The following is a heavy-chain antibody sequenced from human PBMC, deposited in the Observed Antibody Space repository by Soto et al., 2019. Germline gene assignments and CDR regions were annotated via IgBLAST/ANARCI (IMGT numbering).Heavy chain of an antibody. CDR1: GGSISSGDYY. Sequence: SETLSLTCTVSGGSISSGDYYWSWIRQPPGKGLEWIGYIYYSGSTYYNPSLKSRVTISVDTSKNQFSLKLSSVTAADTAVYYCASLWFGELYDYYYGMDVWGQGTTVTVSS. CDR2: IYYSGST. CDR3: ASLWFGELYDYYYGMDV. V-gene: IGHV4-30-4*01. D-gene: IGHD3-10*01. J-gene: IGHJ6*02.